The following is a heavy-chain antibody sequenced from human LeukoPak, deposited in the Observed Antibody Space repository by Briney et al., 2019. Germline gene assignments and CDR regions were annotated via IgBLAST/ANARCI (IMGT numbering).Heavy chain of an antibody. V-gene: IGHV3-49*04. CDR2: IRSQIYGGTP. J-gene: IGHJ4*02. CDR1: GFTFSSYA. Sequence: GGSLRLSCAASGFTFSSYAMHWVRQAPGKGLEWVGFIRSQIYGGTPEYAASVKGRFTISRDDSEGVAYLQMNSLKTEATAVYYCTRDHTPYYWGQGTLVTVSS. CDR3: TRDHTPYY.